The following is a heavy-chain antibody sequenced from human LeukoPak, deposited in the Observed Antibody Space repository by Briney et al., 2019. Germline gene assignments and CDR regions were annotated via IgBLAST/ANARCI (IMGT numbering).Heavy chain of an antibody. Sequence: ASVKVSCKVSGYTLTELSMHWVRQAPGKGLEWMGGFDPEDGETIYAQKFQGRVTMTEDTSTDTAYMELSRLRSDDTAVYYCAGGEELQYSEGGGNYWGQGTLVTVSS. CDR1: GYTLTELS. J-gene: IGHJ4*02. CDR2: FDPEDGET. CDR3: AGGEELQYSEGGGNY. D-gene: IGHD3-9*01. V-gene: IGHV1-24*01.